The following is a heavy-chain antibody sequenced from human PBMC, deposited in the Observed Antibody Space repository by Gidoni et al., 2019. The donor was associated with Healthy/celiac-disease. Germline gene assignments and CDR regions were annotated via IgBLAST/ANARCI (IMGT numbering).Heavy chain of an antibody. V-gene: IGHV5-10-1*03. Sequence: EVQLVQSGAEVKKHGESLRISCKGSGYSFTRYWISWVRQMPGKGLEWMGRIDPSDSYTNYSPSFQGHVTISADKSISTAYLQWSSLKASDTAMYYCARRNVPAATYYYYYGMDVWGQGTTVTVSS. CDR1: GYSFTRYW. J-gene: IGHJ6*02. CDR2: IDPSDSYT. D-gene: IGHD2-2*01. CDR3: ARRNVPAATYYYYYGMDV.